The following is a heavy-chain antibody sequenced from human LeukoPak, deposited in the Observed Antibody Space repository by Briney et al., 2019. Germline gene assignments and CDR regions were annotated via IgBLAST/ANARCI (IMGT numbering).Heavy chain of an antibody. CDR3: ARGRGKYQLLEQLVPVDY. D-gene: IGHD2-2*01. V-gene: IGHV1-18*01. CDR1: GYTFTSYG. Sequence: ASVKVSCKASGYTFTSYGISWVRQAPGQGLEWMGWISAYNGNTNYAQKLQGRVTMTTDTSTSTAYMELSSLRSEDTAVYYCARGRGKYQLLEQLVPVDYWGQGTLVTVSS. CDR2: ISAYNGNT. J-gene: IGHJ4*02.